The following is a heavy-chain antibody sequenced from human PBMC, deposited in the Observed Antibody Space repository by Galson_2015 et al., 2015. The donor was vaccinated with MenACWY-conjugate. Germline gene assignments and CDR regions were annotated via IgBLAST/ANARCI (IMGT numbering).Heavy chain of an antibody. CDR1: GFPFSSYA. V-gene: IGHV3-23*01. D-gene: IGHD3-9*01. Sequence: SLRLSCAVSGFPFSSYAMTWVRQAPGKGLEWVSTISDSGRTTYYADSVQGRFLISRDNSKNKVFLQMNSLRAEDAAAYYCAKDLVKNYEMLTGYFSDWGQGALATVSS. CDR3: AKDLVKNYEMLTGYFSD. CDR2: ISDSGRTT. J-gene: IGHJ4*02.